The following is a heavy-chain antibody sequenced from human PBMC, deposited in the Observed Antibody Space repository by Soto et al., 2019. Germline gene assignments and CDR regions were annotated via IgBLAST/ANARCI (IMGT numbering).Heavy chain of an antibody. J-gene: IGHJ6*02. CDR1: GGSISSSSYY. CDR2: IYYSGST. D-gene: IGHD3-16*01. V-gene: IGHV4-39*01. Sequence: SETLSLTCTVSGGSISSSSYYWGWIRQPPGKGLEWIGSIYYSGSTYYNPSLKSRVTISVDTSKNQFSLKLSSVTAADTAVYYCAKGITDTGGYYYYSMDVWGQGTAVTVSS. CDR3: AKGITDTGGYYYYSMDV.